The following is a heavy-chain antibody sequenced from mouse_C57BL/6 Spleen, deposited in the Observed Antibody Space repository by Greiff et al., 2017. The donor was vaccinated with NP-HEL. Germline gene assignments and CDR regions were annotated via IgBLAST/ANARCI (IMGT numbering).Heavy chain of an antibody. CDR2: IDPSDSYT. V-gene: IGHV1-69*01. Sequence: VQLQQSGAELVMPGASVKLSCKASGYTFTSYWMHWVKQRPGQGLEWIGEIDPSDSYTNYNQKFKGKSTLTVEKSSSTAYMQLSSLTSVDSAVYYWSRLTTTVVAQYYVDYWGQGTTLTVSS. D-gene: IGHD1-1*01. CDR3: SRLTTTVVAQYYVDY. J-gene: IGHJ2*01. CDR1: GYTFTSYW.